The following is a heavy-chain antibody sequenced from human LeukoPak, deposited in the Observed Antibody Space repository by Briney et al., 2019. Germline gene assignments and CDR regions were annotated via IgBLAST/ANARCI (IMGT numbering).Heavy chain of an antibody. V-gene: IGHV1-69*04. CDR1: GYTLTTSG. Sequence: GASVKVSCKASGYTLTTSGITWVRQAPGQGLEWMGRIIPILGIANHAQKFQGRVTITADKSTSTAYMELSSLRSEDTAVYYCARGVRSGNRYYFDYWGQGTLVTVSS. D-gene: IGHD1/OR15-1a*01. J-gene: IGHJ4*02. CDR3: ARGVRSGNRYYFDY. CDR2: IIPILGIA.